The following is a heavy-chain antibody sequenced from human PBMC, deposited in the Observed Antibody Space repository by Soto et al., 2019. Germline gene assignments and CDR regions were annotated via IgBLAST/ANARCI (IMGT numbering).Heavy chain of an antibody. CDR1: GGSISSGDYY. CDR3: ARVADCSGGRCYFSVDY. D-gene: IGHD2-15*01. CDR2: IYYSGST. Sequence: QVQLQESGPGLVKPSQTLSLTCTVSGGSISSGDYYWSWIRQPPGKGLEWIGCIYYSGSTYYNPSLKSRVTTSVDTSKNQFSLKLSSVTAADTAVYYCARVADCSGGRCYFSVDYWGQGTLVTVSS. V-gene: IGHV4-30-4*01. J-gene: IGHJ4*02.